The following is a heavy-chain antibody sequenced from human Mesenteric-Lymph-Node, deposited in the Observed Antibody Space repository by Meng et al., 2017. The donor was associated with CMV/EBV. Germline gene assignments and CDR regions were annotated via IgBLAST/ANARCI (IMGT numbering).Heavy chain of an antibody. CDR2: INHSGST. J-gene: IGHJ4*02. CDR1: GGSFSGYY. CDR3: ARGQGDYDFWSGYYTELLFDY. D-gene: IGHD3-3*01. Sequence: GPLRLSCAVYGGSFSGYYWSWIRQPPGKGLEWIGEINHSGSTNYNPSLKSRVTISVDTSKNQFSLKLSSVTAADTAVYYCARGQGDYDFWSGYYTELLFDYWGQGTLVTVSS. V-gene: IGHV4-34*01.